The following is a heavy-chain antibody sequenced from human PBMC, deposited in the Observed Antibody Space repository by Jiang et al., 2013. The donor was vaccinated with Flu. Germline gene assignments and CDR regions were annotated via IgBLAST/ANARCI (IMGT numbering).Heavy chain of an antibody. J-gene: IGHJ5*02. V-gene: IGHV1-46*03. D-gene: IGHD6-19*01. Sequence: YYMHWVRQAPGQGLEWMGIINPSGGSTSYAQKFQGRVTMTRDTSTSTVYMELSSLRSEDTAVYYCAREEGGEIAVAGPWGQGTLVTVSS. CDR1: YY. CDR2: INPSGGST. CDR3: AREEGGEIAVAGP.